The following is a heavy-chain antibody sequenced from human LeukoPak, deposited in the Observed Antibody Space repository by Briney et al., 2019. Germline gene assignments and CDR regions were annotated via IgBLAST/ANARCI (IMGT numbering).Heavy chain of an antibody. V-gene: IGHV5-51*01. D-gene: IGHD5-18*01. CDR3: ARLNADTAMVIDAFEI. CDR1: GYDFTTHW. Sequence: GESLKISCQGSGYDFTTHWIGWVRQMPGKGLEWMGIIYPDDSDTRYRPSFQGQVAISADKSITTAYLQWSSLKASDTAMYYCARLNADTAMVIDAFEIWGQGTKVTVSS. J-gene: IGHJ3*02. CDR2: IYPDDSDT.